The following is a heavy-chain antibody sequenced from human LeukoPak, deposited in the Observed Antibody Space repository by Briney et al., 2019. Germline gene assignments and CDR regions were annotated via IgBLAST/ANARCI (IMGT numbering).Heavy chain of an antibody. CDR2: ISSSGSTI. D-gene: IGHD6-19*01. J-gene: IGHJ4*02. V-gene: IGHV3-48*03. CDR1: GFTFSSYE. Sequence: PGGSLRLSCAASGFTFSSYEMNWVRQAPGKGLEWVSYISSSGSTIYYADSVKGRFTISRDNAKNSLYLQMNSLRAEDTAVYFCARHLYSSGWYYYFDYWGQGTLVTVSS. CDR3: ARHLYSSGWYYYFDY.